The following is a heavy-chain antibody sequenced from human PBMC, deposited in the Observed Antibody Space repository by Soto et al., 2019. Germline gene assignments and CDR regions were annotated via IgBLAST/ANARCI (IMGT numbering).Heavy chain of an antibody. CDR1: GYTFTNYG. V-gene: IGHV1-18*01. CDR3: ARDSPPVDS. Sequence: QVQLVQSGAEVKKPGASVKVSCKASGYTFTNYGISWVRQAPGQGLEWMGWISAYNGNTKYAHKLQASVTMTTATSTSTAYMALTSLRSDDTAVYYCARDSPPVDSWGPGTLVTVSS. J-gene: IGHJ4*02. CDR2: ISAYNGNT.